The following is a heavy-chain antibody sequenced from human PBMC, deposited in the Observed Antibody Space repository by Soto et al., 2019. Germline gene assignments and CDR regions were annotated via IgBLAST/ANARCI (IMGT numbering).Heavy chain of an antibody. CDR2: ISYDGSNQ. J-gene: IGHJ4*02. CDR3: ANDSNVYDSSGYGLEGFDY. D-gene: IGHD3-22*01. V-gene: IGHV3-30*18. CDR1: GFTFSSYG. Sequence: QVQLVESGGGVVQPGRSLRLSCAASGFTFSSYGMHWVRQAPGKGLEWVAVISYDGSNQYSADYVKGRFTISRDNSKNPLYLKMNSLRAEDTAVYYCANDSNVYDSSGYGLEGFDYWGQGTLVTVSS.